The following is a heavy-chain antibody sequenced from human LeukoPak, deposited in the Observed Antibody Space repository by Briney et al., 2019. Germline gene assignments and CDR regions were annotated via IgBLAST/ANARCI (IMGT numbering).Heavy chain of an antibody. D-gene: IGHD2-2*01. J-gene: IGHJ5*02. CDR1: GGSFSGYY. V-gene: IGHV4-34*01. CDR3: ARAQEGCSRASCYLEP. Sequence: SETLSLTCAVYGGSFSGYYWSWIRQPPGKGPEWIGEINHSGSTNYNPSLKSRITISVDKSKNQVFLRLNSVAAADTALYYCARAQEGCSRASCYLEPWGQGTLVTVSS. CDR2: INHSGST.